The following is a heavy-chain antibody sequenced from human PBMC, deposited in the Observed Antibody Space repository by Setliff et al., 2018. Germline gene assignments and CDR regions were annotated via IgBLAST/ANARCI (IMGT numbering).Heavy chain of an antibody. CDR3: ARVDFTMIQGVLGL. J-gene: IGHJ1*01. D-gene: IGHD3-10*01. Sequence: LSLTCNGSGGSVSSTSHYWGWIRQPPGKGMEWIGSVYYSGYTYYNPSLQSRVTISVDMSKNQFSMKLTAVTAADTAVYYCARVDFTMIQGVLGLWGQGTLVTVSS. CDR1: GGSVSSTSHY. V-gene: IGHV4-39*07. CDR2: VYYSGYT.